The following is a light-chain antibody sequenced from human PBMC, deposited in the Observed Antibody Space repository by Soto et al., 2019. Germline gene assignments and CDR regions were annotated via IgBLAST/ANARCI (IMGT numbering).Light chain of an antibody. V-gene: IGLV1-44*01. Sequence: QSVLTQPPSASGTPGQRVAISCSGSNSNIGTNAVTWYQHLPGTAPKLLIYSNTQRPSGVPDRFSGYKSGTSDSLAISGLQSEDEADYYCASWDDSLNGPLVFGGGTQLTVL. CDR1: NSNIGTNA. CDR2: SNT. CDR3: ASWDDSLNGPLV. J-gene: IGLJ3*02.